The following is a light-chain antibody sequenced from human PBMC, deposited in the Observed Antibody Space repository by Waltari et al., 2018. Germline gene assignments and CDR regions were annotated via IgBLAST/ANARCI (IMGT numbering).Light chain of an antibody. CDR1: YSNIGSNT. Sequence: VLTQPPSASGTPGQRVTISCSGSYSNIGSNTVNWYHQLPGTAPKLLIYNNNQRPSGVPDRFSGSKSGTSASLAISGLQSDAEGYYYCGTWVSSVSVGDYVFGTGTKVSVL. J-gene: IGLJ1*01. CDR2: NNN. V-gene: IGLV1-44*01. CDR3: GTWVSSVSVGDYV.